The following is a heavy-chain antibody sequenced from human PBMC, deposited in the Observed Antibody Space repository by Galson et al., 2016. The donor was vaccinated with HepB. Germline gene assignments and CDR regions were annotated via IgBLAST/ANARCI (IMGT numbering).Heavy chain of an antibody. CDR2: ISWNSETV. Sequence: SLRLSCAASGFSFEDYAMHWVRQAPGKGLEWVSGISWNSETVVYADSVQGRFTISRDNARNSLSLQMNSLRREDTAFYFCAKAAQLNWRAHPLYYFFDFWGLGTLVTVSS. CDR3: AKAAQLNWRAHPLYYFFDF. V-gene: IGHV3-9*01. D-gene: IGHD1-20*01. CDR1: GFSFEDYA. J-gene: IGHJ4*02.